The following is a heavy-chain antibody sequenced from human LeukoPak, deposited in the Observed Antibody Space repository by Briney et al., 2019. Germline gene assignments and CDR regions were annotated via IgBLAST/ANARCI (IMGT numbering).Heavy chain of an antibody. D-gene: IGHD5-12*01. CDR2: INAGNGRT. V-gene: IGHV1-3*03. Sequence: ASVKVSCKTSAYSFTPYAIHWVRQAPGQRLGWMGWINAGNGRTKYSQQFQGRLAITRDTSANTVYMDLSSLTSEDMAVYYCARGRWVATNQGYYLDDWGQGTLVTVSS. CDR3: ARGRWVATNQGYYLDD. J-gene: IGHJ4*02. CDR1: AYSFTPYA.